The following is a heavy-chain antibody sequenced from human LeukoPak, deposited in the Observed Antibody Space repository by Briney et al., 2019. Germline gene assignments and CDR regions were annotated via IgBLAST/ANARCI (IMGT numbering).Heavy chain of an antibody. V-gene: IGHV3-66*01. CDR1: GFTVSSNY. J-gene: IGHJ4*02. Sequence: GGSLRLSCVASGFTVSSNYMSWVRRAPGKGLEWVSLIYSSDGAYYADSVKGRFTISRDNSKNTLYLQMNSLRAEDTAVYYCARDADSWGQGTLVTVSS. CDR3: ARDADS. CDR2: IYSSDGA.